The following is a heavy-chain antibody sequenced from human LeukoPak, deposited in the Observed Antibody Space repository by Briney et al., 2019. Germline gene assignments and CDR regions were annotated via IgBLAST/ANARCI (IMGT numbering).Heavy chain of an antibody. Sequence: SETLSLTCTVSGGSISSYYWSWIRQPPGKALEGIGYIYYSGSTNYNPSLKSRVTISVDTSKNQFSLRLSSVTAADTAVYYCARVGGAWGLGDYDYWGQGTLVTVSS. CDR2: IYYSGST. V-gene: IGHV4-59*01. J-gene: IGHJ4*02. CDR3: ARVGGAWGLGDYDY. CDR1: GGSISSYY. D-gene: IGHD3-16*01.